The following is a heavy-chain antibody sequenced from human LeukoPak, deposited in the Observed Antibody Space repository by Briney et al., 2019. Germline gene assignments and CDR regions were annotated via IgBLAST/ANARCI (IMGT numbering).Heavy chain of an antibody. CDR1: GFTFSSYW. Sequence: PGGSLRLSCAASGFTFSSYWMSWVRQAPGKGLEWVSYISSSGSTIYYADSVKGRFTISRDNAKNSLYLQMNSLRAEGTAAYYCGGTTVVPNWFDPWGQGTLVTVSS. CDR3: GGTTVVPNWFDP. J-gene: IGHJ5*02. V-gene: IGHV3-48*04. D-gene: IGHD4-23*01. CDR2: ISSSGSTI.